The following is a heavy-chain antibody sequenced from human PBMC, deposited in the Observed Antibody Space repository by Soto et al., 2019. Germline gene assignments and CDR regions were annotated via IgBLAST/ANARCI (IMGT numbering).Heavy chain of an antibody. CDR2: ISDDGSNK. J-gene: IGHJ6*02. D-gene: IGHD3-10*01. V-gene: IGHV3-30*18. CDR1: GFTFSSYG. Sequence: QVQLVESGGGVVQPGRSLRLSCAASGFTFSSYGMHWVRQAPGKGLEGVAVISDDGSNKYYADSVKGRFTISRDNSTNTLYLQMNSRRAEDTAVYYCAKRGSGSEGHCYYGMDVWGQGTTVTVSS. CDR3: AKRGSGSEGHCYYGMDV.